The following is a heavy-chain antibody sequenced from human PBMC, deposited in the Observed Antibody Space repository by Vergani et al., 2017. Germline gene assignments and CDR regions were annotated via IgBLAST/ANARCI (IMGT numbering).Heavy chain of an antibody. Sequence: QVQLQESGPGLVKPSQTLSLTCTVSGGSISSGSYYWSWIRQSAGKGLEWIGRIYTSGSTNYNPSLKSRVTISVDTSKNQFSLKLSSVTAADTAVYYCARVMVGATTVWFDPWGQGTLVTVSS. CDR3: ARVMVGATTVWFDP. J-gene: IGHJ5*02. D-gene: IGHD1-26*01. CDR2: IYTSGST. V-gene: IGHV4-61*02. CDR1: GGSISSGSYY.